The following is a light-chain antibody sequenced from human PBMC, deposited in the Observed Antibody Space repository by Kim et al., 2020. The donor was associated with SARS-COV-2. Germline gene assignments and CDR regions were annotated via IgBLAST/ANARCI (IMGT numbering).Light chain of an antibody. Sequence: SVAPRERAPLSCRASHSVNNYLAWYQQKPGQAPRLLIYDAFNRATGIPARFSGSGSGRDYTLTISGLEPEDSAVYYCQQRSNWLTFGGGTKVDIK. V-gene: IGKV3-11*02. J-gene: IGKJ4*01. CDR3: QQRSNWLT. CDR1: HSVNNY. CDR2: DAF.